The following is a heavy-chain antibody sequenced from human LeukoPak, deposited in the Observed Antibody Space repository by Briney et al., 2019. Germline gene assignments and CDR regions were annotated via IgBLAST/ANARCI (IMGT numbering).Heavy chain of an antibody. V-gene: IGHV4-59*01. CDR3: ARSLGAILTGYYFDY. Sequence: PSETLSLTCTVSGGSISSYYWIWIRQPPGKGLEWIGYIYYSGSTNYNPSLKSRVTISVDTSKNQFSLKLSSVTAADTAVYYCARSLGAILTGYYFDYWGQGTLVTVSS. J-gene: IGHJ4*02. CDR2: IYYSGST. D-gene: IGHD3-9*01. CDR1: GGSISSYY.